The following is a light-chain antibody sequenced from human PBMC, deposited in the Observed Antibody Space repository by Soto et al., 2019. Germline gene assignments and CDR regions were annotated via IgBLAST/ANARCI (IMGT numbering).Light chain of an antibody. J-gene: IGKJ1*01. Sequence: IGVKQSAGTLSLTKGERATLSCMASQSVSSSHLAWCQQKPGLAPRLLIYGASSRATGIPDRFGGSGSGTDFTLTISRLEPDDFAVYYCQQYSSFPRTFGQGTKVDIK. CDR2: GAS. CDR3: QQYSSFPRT. V-gene: IGKV3-20*01. CDR1: QSVSSSH.